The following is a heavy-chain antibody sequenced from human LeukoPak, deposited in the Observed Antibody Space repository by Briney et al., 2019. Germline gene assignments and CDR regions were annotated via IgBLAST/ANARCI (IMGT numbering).Heavy chain of an antibody. J-gene: IGHJ6*02. V-gene: IGHV3-66*01. D-gene: IGHD6-19*01. CDR1: GFTVSSNY. CDR3: ARGRLTPGWTYYGMDV. Sequence: GGPLRLSCAASGFTVSSNYMSWVRQAPGKGLEWVSVIYSGGSTYYADSVKDRFAISRDNSKNTVYFQMNSLRAEDTAVYYCARGRLTPGWTYYGMDVWGQGTTVTVSS. CDR2: IYSGGST.